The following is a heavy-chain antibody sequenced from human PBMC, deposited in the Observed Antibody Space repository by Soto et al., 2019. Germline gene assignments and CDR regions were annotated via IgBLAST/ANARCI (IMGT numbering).Heavy chain of an antibody. CDR1: GYTFTSYG. CDR3: AGFWEARGLHYYYYYMDV. V-gene: IGHV1-18*01. Sequence: QVQLVQSGAEVKKPGASVKVSCKASGYTFTSYGISWVRQAPGQGLEWMGWISAYNGNTNYAQKLQGRVTMTTDTSTSTAYMELRSLRSDDTAVYYCAGFWEARGLHYYYYYMDVWGKGTTVTVSS. CDR2: ISAYNGNT. D-gene: IGHD1-26*01. J-gene: IGHJ6*03.